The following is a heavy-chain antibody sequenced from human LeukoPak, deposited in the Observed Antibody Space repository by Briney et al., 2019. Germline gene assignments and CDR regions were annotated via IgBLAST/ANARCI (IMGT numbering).Heavy chain of an antibody. CDR1: GFTFSSYA. CDR3: AKTERRAIAAIKYYFDY. CDR2: IGGSGGST. Sequence: GGSLRLSCAASGFTFSSYAMSWVRLPPGKGLEWGSAIGGSGGSTYYADSVKGRFTISRDNSKNTLYLQMNSLRAEDTAVYYCAKTERRAIAAIKYYFDYWGQGTLVTVSS. V-gene: IGHV3-23*01. D-gene: IGHD6-25*01. J-gene: IGHJ4*02.